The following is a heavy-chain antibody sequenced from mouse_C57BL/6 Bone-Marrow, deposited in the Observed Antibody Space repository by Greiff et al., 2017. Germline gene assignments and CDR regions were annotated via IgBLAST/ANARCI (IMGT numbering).Heavy chain of an antibody. Sequence: QVQLQQSGAELVRPGASVTLSCKASGYTFTDYEMHWVKQTPVHGLEWIGAIDPETGGTAYNQKFKGKAILTADNSSSTAYMELRSLTSEDSAVYYCTRSPYYYGSIYYAMDYWGQGTSVTVSS. CDR2: IDPETGGT. CDR1: GYTFTDYE. CDR3: TRSPYYYGSIYYAMDY. V-gene: IGHV1-15*01. D-gene: IGHD1-1*01. J-gene: IGHJ4*01.